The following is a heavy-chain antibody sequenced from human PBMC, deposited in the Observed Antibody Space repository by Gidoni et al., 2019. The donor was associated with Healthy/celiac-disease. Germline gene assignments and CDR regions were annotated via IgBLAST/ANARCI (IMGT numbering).Heavy chain of an antibody. J-gene: IGHJ4*02. CDR1: RFAFSSYE. Sequence: EVKLVESVGGLVQPEGSLTLSCAASRFAFSSYEMNWVRQAPGKGLEWVSYISSSGSTIYDADSVKGRFTISRDNAKNSLYLQMNSLRAEDTAVYYRARDGVVTATHFDYWGQGTLVTVSS. CDR3: ARDGVVTATHFDY. V-gene: IGHV3-48*03. CDR2: ISSSGSTI. D-gene: IGHD2-21*02.